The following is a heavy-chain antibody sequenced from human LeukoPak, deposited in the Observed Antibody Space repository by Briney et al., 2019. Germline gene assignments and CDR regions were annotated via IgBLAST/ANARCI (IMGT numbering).Heavy chain of an antibody. D-gene: IGHD2-15*01. J-gene: IGHJ4*02. CDR1: GYTFTGYY. CDR2: INPNSGGT. V-gene: IGHV1-2*02. Sequence: ASVKVSCKASGYTFTGYYMHWVRQAPGQGLEWMGWINPNSGGTNYAQKFQGRVTMTRDTSISTAYMELSRLRSDDTAVYYCARGGRYCSGGSCFAFDYWGQGTLVTVSS. CDR3: ARGGRYCSGGSCFAFDY.